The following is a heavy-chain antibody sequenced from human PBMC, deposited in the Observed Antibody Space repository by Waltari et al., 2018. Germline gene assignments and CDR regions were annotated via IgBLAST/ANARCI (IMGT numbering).Heavy chain of an antibody. CDR3: TRSMGVVVPAAAPHGHYYYYMDV. CDR2: IRSKANSTAK. V-gene: IGHV3-73*01. J-gene: IGHJ6*03. Sequence: EVQLVESGGGLVQPGGSLKLSCAASGFTFSGSAMHWVRQASGKGLEWVGRIRSKANSTAKEYAASVKGRFTIARDDSKNTAYLQMNSLKTEDTAVYYCTRSMGVVVPAAAPHGHYYYYMDVWGKGTTVTVSS. D-gene: IGHD2-2*01. CDR1: GFTFSGSA.